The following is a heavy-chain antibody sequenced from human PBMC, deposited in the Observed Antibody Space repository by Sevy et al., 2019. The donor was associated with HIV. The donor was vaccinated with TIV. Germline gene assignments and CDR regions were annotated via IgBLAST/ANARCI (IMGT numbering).Heavy chain of an antibody. CDR3: ARVNCTNGVCFQGYYYYGLDV. CDR2: ISQSGGTT. D-gene: IGHD2-8*01. Sequence: GGSLRLSCAASGFIFSSYEMSWVRQAPGKGLEWVSHISQSGGTTYYSDSVKGRFTISRDNAKNSLYLQMSSLRAEDTAVYFCARVNCTNGVCFQGYYYYGLDVWGQGTTVTVSS. CDR1: GFIFSSYE. V-gene: IGHV3-48*03. J-gene: IGHJ6*02.